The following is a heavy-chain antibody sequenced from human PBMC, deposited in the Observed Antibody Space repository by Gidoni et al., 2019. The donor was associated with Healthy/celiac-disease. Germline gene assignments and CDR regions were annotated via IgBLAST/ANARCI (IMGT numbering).Heavy chain of an antibody. D-gene: IGHD6-25*01. J-gene: IGHJ3*02. V-gene: IGHV4-59*01. Sequence: QLQLQGSGPGLVPPSETLSLTCTVPDRSISIYYWSWIRQPPGKGLEWIGYIYYSGSTNYNPSLKSRVTISVDTSKNQFSLKLSSVTAADTAVYYCARGGRIAATEDDFDIWGQVTMVTVSA. CDR3: ARGGRIAATEDDFDI. CDR2: IYYSGST. CDR1: DRSISIYY.